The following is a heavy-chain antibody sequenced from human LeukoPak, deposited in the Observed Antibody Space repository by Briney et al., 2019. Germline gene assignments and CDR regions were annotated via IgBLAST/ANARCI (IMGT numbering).Heavy chain of an antibody. Sequence: HGESLKISCKSSGYRITAYWIGWVRQMPGKGLEWMGIIYPGDSDTRYSPSFQGQVTISAGKSISTAYLQWSSLKASDTAMYYCARQKIGEGYCSGGSCSTRGVYYYYGMDVWGQGTTVTVSS. CDR2: IYPGDSDT. CDR3: ARQKIGEGYCSGGSCSTRGVYYYYGMDV. D-gene: IGHD2-15*01. CDR1: GYRITAYW. J-gene: IGHJ6*02. V-gene: IGHV5-51*01.